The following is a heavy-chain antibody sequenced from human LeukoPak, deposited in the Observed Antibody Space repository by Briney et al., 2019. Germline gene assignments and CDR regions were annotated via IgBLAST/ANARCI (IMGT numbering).Heavy chain of an antibody. D-gene: IGHD4-17*01. CDR2: INPSGGST. Sequence: ASVKVSCKASGYTFTSYYMHWVRQAPGQGLEWMGIINPSGGSTSYAQKFQGRVTMTRDTSTSTVYMELSSLRSEDTAVYYCARDVNDYGDYLLGNWFDPWGQGTLVTVSS. CDR1: GYTFTSYY. J-gene: IGHJ5*02. V-gene: IGHV1-46*01. CDR3: ARDVNDYGDYLLGNWFDP.